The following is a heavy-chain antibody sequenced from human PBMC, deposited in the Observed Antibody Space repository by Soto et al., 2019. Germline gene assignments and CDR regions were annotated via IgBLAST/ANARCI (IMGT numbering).Heavy chain of an antibody. CDR3: ARTLPYGPSIYYGMDV. D-gene: IGHD3-10*01. V-gene: IGHV1-69*13. J-gene: IGHJ6*02. Sequence: GASVKVSCKASGGTFSSYAISWVRQAPGQGLEWMGGIIPIFGTANYAQKFQGRVTITADESTSTAYMELSSLRSEDTAVYYCARTLPYGPSIYYGMDVWGQGTTVTVSS. CDR1: GGTFSSYA. CDR2: IIPIFGTA.